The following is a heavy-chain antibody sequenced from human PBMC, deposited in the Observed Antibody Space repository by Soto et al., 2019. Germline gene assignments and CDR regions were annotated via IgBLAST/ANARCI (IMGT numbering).Heavy chain of an antibody. CDR2: IIPIFGTA. D-gene: IGHD2-21*02. Sequence: SVKVSCKAPADTFTSYYIHWVRQAPRQGLEWMGGIIPIFGTANYAQKFQGRVTITADESTSTAYMELSSLRSEDTAVYYCARSIVVVTAIRYYFDYWGQGTLVTVSS. J-gene: IGHJ4*02. V-gene: IGHV1-69*13. CDR1: ADTFTSYY. CDR3: ARSIVVVTAIRYYFDY.